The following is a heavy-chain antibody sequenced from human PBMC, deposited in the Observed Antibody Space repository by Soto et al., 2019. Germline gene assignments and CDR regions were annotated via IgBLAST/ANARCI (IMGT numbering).Heavy chain of an antibody. CDR1: GGSVSSGSYY. CDR2: NYYSGST. J-gene: IGHJ6*02. CDR3: ARGIEGWYQGRYYYGMDV. V-gene: IGHV4-61*01. Sequence: QVQLQESGPGLVKPSETLSLTCTVSGGSVSSGSYYWSWIRQPPGKGLEWIGYNYYSGSTNYNPSLKSRVTISVDTSKIQFSLKLSSVTAADTAVYYCARGIEGWYQGRYYYGMDVWGQGTTVTVSS. D-gene: IGHD6-19*01.